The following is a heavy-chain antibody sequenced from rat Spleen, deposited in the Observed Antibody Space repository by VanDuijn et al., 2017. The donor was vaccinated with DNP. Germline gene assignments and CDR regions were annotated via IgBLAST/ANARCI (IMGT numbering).Heavy chain of an antibody. Sequence: VQLKESGPDLVQPSQTLSLTCTVSGFSLTSYGVSWVRQAPKKGLEWVATISYDGSSTYYRDSVKGRFIISRNNAKSSLYLQMDSLRSDDTATYYCAGRPPPTRGPFDYWGQGIMVTVSS. CDR2: ISYDGSST. CDR3: AGRPPPTRGPFDY. CDR1: GFSLTSYG. V-gene: IGHV5-7*01. D-gene: IGHD1-4*01. J-gene: IGHJ2*01.